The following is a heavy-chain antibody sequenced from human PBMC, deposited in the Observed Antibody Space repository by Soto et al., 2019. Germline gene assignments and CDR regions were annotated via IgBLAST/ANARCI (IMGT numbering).Heavy chain of an antibody. D-gene: IGHD3-9*01. CDR2: IWYDGSNK. J-gene: IGHJ4*02. CDR3: ERGYDILTGYSPLDY. V-gene: IGHV3-33*01. Sequence: SLRLSCAASGFTFSSYGMHWVRQAPGKGLEWVAVIWYDGSNKYYADSVKGRFTISRDNSKNTLYLQMNSLRAEDTAVYYCERGYDILTGYSPLDYWGQGTLVTVSS. CDR1: GFTFSSYG.